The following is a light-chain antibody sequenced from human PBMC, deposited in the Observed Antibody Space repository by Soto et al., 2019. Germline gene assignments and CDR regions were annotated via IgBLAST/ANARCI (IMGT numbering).Light chain of an antibody. V-gene: IGKV1-5*01. CDR3: QQYDSYSWT. CDR2: AAS. Sequence: DIQMTQSPSTLSGSVGDRVTITCRASQTISSWLAWYQQKPGKAPKLLIYAASSLESGVPSRFSGSGSGTEFTLTISSLQPDDFATYYCQQYDSYSWTFDQGTKVDIK. J-gene: IGKJ1*01. CDR1: QTISSW.